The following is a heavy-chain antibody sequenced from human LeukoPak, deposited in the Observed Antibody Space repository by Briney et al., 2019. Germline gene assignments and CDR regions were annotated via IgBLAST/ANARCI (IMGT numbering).Heavy chain of an antibody. CDR1: GGSISSYY. V-gene: IGHV4-59*08. J-gene: IGHJ4*02. CDR2: IYYSGST. CDR3: ARWSGSYYGVFDY. Sequence: SETLSLTCTVSGGSISSYYWSWIRQPPGKGLEWIGYIYYSGSTNYNPSLKSRVTISVDTSKNQFSLKLSSVTAADTAVYYCARWSGSYYGVFDYWGQGTLVTVSS. D-gene: IGHD1-26*01.